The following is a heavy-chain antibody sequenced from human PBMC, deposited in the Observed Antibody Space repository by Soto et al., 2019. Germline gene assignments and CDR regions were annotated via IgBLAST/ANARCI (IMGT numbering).Heavy chain of an antibody. D-gene: IGHD3-3*01. CDR2: ISSTGGST. V-gene: IGHV3-23*01. CDR3: ARAHDDDFWSGFLFYGMDV. CDR1: RFTFSNYA. J-gene: IGHJ6*02. Sequence: EVQLLESGGGLVQPGGSLRLSCAASRFTFSNYAMSWVRQAPGKGLEWVSGISSTGGSTYYADSVKGLFTISRDNSKTTLALPMSSLSAEDTAIYYCARAHDDDFWSGFLFYGMDVWGQGTTVTVSS.